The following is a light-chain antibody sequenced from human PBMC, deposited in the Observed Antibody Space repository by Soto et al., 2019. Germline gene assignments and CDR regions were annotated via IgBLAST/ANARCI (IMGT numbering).Light chain of an antibody. J-gene: IGKJ5*01. Sequence: EIVMTQSPATLSVSPGERATLSCRASQSVNNNYLAWHQQKPGQAPRLLILGASSRATGIPDRFSGSGSGTDFTLTISRVEPEDFAVYYCQQYGTLPITFGQGTRLEIK. V-gene: IGKV3-20*01. CDR2: GAS. CDR3: QQYGTLPIT. CDR1: QSVNNNY.